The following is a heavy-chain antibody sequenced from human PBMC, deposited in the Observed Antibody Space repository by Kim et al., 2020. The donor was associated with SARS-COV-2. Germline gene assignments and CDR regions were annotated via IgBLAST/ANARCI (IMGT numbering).Heavy chain of an antibody. J-gene: IGHJ1*01. Sequence: GGSLRLSCAASGFTFSSYSMNWVRQAPGKGLEWVSSISSSSSHIYYADSVKGRFTISRDNAKNSLYLQMNSLRAEDTAVYYCARVGLFDSSAYYYLQHWGQGTLVTVSS. CDR3: ARVGLFDSSAYYYLQH. CDR2: ISSSSSHI. D-gene: IGHD3-22*01. V-gene: IGHV3-21*01. CDR1: GFTFSSYS.